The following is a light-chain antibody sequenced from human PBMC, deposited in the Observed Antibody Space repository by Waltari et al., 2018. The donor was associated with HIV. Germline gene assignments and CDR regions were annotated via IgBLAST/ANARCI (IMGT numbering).Light chain of an antibody. V-gene: IGLV2-14*03. CDR3: TSYTSTTTVV. Sequence: QSVLTQPASVSGSPGQSITIPCTGTNADIGSFVYVSWYQQHPGKAPKLLMYDVSSRPSGVSDRFSGSKSGHTASLTISGIQTEDEAHYYCTSYTSTTTVVFGGGTKLTVL. J-gene: IGLJ2*01. CDR1: NADIGSFVY. CDR2: DVS.